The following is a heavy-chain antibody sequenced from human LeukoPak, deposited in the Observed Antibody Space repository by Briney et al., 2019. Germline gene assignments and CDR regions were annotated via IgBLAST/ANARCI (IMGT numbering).Heavy chain of an antibody. Sequence: PGGSLRLSCAASGFTFSSYWMSWVRQAPGKGLEWVANIKQDGSEKYYVDSVKGRFTISRDNAKNSLYLQMNSLRAEDTAVYYCARSSGTFWSYYFPLDFWGRGTLVTVSS. CDR2: IKQDGSEK. CDR1: GFTFSSYW. CDR3: ARSSGTFWSYYFPLDF. J-gene: IGHJ4*02. V-gene: IGHV3-7*01. D-gene: IGHD3-3*01.